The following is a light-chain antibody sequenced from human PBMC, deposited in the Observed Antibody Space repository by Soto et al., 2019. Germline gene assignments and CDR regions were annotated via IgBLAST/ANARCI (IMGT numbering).Light chain of an antibody. CDR2: GAS. CDR3: QQYNNWPPWT. V-gene: IGKV3-15*01. Sequence: DIVMTQSPATLSASPGERATISCRASQSVTSNLSWYQQKPGQAPRLLIYGASTSATGIPARFSGRGSGTKFSPTISSLQSAEYAVYYCQQYNNWPPWTFGQGTKVEIK. J-gene: IGKJ1*01. CDR1: QSVTSN.